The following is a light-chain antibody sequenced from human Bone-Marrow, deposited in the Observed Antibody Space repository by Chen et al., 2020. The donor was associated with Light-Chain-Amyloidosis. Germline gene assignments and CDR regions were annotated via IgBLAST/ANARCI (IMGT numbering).Light chain of an antibody. Sequence: NFMLTQPHSVSESPGKTVIISCTRSSGSIATNSVQWYQQRPGSSPTTVIYEDDQRPSGVPDRCSGAIDRSANSASLTSSGRKTEDEADYYCQSYQGSSQGVFGGGTKLTV. V-gene: IGLV6-57*01. J-gene: IGLJ3*02. CDR2: EDD. CDR3: QSYQGSSQGV. CDR1: SGSIATNS.